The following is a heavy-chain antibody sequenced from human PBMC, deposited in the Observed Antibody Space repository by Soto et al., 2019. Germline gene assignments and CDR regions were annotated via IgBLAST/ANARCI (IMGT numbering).Heavy chain of an antibody. Sequence: EVQLVESGGGLVKPGGSLRLSCAASGFTFSSYSMNWVRQAPGKGLEWVSSISSSSSYIYYADSVKGRFTISRDNAKNSLYLQMNSLRAEDTAVYYCASAGDHDYAAASPWGQGTLVTVSS. CDR2: ISSSSSYI. CDR1: GFTFSSYS. CDR3: ASAGDHDYAAASP. D-gene: IGHD4-17*01. V-gene: IGHV3-21*01. J-gene: IGHJ5*02.